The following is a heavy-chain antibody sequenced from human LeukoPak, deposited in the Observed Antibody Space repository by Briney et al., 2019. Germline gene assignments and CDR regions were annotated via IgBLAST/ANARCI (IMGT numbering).Heavy chain of an antibody. CDR3: AKAHPGFDY. J-gene: IGHJ4*02. Sequence: GGSLRLSCAASGFTFSTYSMNWVRQAPGKGLEWVSYITSSSSTIYYADSVRGRFTISGDNAKNSLYLQMNSLRDEDTAVYYCAKAHPGFDYWGQGVLVTVSS. V-gene: IGHV3-48*02. CDR1: GFTFSTYS. CDR2: ITSSSSTI.